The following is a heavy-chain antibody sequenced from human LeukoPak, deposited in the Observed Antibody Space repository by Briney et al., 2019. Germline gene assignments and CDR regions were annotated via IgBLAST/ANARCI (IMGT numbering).Heavy chain of an antibody. CDR2: IYYSGNT. CDR3: ARHGTWLRWVYWFDP. J-gene: IGHJ5*02. V-gene: IGHV4-39*01. D-gene: IGHD5-12*01. Sequence: KPSETLSLTCTVSGDSISTSNSYWGWIRQPPGKGLEWIGSIYYSGNTYYNASLKSRVTISVDTSKNQFSLKLSSVTAADTAVYYCARHGTWLRWVYWFDPWGQGTLVTVSS. CDR1: GDSISTSNSY.